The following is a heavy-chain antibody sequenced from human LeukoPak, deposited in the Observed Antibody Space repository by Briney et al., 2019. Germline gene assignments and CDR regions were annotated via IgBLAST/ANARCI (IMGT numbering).Heavy chain of an antibody. Sequence: GGSLRLSCAASGFTFSSYAMTWVRQAPGKGLEWVSGIISGGTTYYADSVRGRFIISGDNSKNTLYLQMNSLRAEDTAVYYCAKGNAANFYYYMDVWGKGTTVTVSS. CDR2: IISGGTT. CDR3: AKGNAANFYYYMDV. J-gene: IGHJ6*03. D-gene: IGHD5-18*01. CDR1: GFTFSSYA. V-gene: IGHV3-23*01.